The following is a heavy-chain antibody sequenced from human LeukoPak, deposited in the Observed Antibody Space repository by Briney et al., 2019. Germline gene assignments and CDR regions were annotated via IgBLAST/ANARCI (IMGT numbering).Heavy chain of an antibody. V-gene: IGHV4-59*01. CDR1: GGSISSYY. J-gene: IGHJ4*02. D-gene: IGHD2-15*01. Sequence: SETLSLTCTVSGGSISSYYWSWIRQPPGKGLEWIGYIYYSGSTNYNPSLKSRVTISVDTSKNQFSLKLSPVTAADTAVYYCARGSGYCSGGSCYYGHYNDYWGQGTLVTVSS. CDR3: ARGSGYCSGGSCYYGHYNDY. CDR2: IYYSGST.